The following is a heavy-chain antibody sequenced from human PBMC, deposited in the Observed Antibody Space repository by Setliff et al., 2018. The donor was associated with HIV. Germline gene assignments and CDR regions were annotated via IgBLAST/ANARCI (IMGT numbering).Heavy chain of an antibody. CDR1: GFTVSSNY. CDR3: AKEVELRPFDY. V-gene: IGHV3-66*02. J-gene: IGHJ4*02. D-gene: IGHD1-7*01. Sequence: GGSLRLSCAASGFTVSSNYMSWVRQAPGKGLEWVSVIYSGGSTYYADSVKGRFTISRDNSKNTLYLQMNSLRAEDTAVYYCAKEVELRPFDYWGQGTLVTVSS. CDR2: IYSGGST.